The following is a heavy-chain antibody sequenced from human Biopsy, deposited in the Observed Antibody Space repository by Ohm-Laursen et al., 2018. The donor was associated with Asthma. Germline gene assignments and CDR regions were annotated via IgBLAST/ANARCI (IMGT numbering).Heavy chain of an antibody. D-gene: IGHD3-10*01. CDR3: ARDFTIGSGSPFHF. CDR1: GYTFTNYA. J-gene: IGHJ4*01. Sequence: SSVKVSCKASGYTFTNYAIHWVRQAPGQRPEWMGWINAGNGNTKYSQKFQGRVTITRDTSATTAYMELSSLRSEDTAVYFCARDFTIGSGSPFHFWGPGTLVTVSS. V-gene: IGHV1-3*01. CDR2: INAGNGNT.